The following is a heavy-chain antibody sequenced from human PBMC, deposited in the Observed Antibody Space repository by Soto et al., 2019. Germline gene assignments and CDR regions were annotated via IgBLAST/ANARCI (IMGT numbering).Heavy chain of an antibody. CDR1: GYSFSTSW. J-gene: IGHJ4*02. Sequence: GESLKICCQGSGYSFSTSWIGWVRQMPGKGLAWMGIIYPGDSDTRYSPSFQGQVTISADKSISAAFLQWSSLKASDTATYYCARTTIAGIRGYFDYWGQGTLVTVS. CDR2: IYPGDSDT. CDR3: ARTTIAGIRGYFDY. V-gene: IGHV5-51*01. D-gene: IGHD2-21*01.